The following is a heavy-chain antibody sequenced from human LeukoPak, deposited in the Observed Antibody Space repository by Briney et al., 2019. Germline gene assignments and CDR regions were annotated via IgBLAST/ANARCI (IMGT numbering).Heavy chain of an antibody. Sequence: SETLSLTCTVSGGSISPHYWSWLRRSPGKGLEWIAYIHYSGSTNYNPSPSLKRRVTVSLDTSKNQFSLKLTSVTAADTAVYFCAKGFSADDSNTNTYRRYFDPWGQGTLVTVSS. D-gene: IGHD3-16*01. CDR2: IHYSGST. J-gene: IGHJ5*02. V-gene: IGHV4-59*11. CDR1: GGSISPHY. CDR3: AKGFSADDSNTNTYRRYFDP.